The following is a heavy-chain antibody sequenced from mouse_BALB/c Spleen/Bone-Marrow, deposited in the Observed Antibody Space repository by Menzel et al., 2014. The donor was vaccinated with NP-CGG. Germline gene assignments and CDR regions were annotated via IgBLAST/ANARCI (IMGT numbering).Heavy chain of an antibody. CDR1: GYTFTSYY. Sequence: QVQLKESGAELVKPGASVKLSCKASGYTFTSYYMYWVKQRPGQGLEWIGEINPSNGGTNFNEKFKSKATLTVDKSSSTAYMQLSSLTSEDSAVYYCTRGRRDAMDYWGQGTSVTGSS. V-gene: IGHV1S81*02. J-gene: IGHJ4*01. CDR2: INPSNGGT. CDR3: TRGRRDAMDY.